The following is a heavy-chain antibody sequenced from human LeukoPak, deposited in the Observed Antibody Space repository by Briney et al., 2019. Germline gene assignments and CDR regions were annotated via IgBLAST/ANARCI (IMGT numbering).Heavy chain of an antibody. Sequence: GGSLRLSCAASGFTFSSYAMSWVRQAPGKGLEWVSAISGSGGSTYYAGSVKGRFAISRDNSKNTLYLQMNSLRAEDTAVYYCASNYDILTGNTYWGQGTLVTVSS. CDR3: ASNYDILTGNTY. V-gene: IGHV3-23*01. J-gene: IGHJ4*02. CDR1: GFTFSSYA. D-gene: IGHD3-9*01. CDR2: ISGSGGST.